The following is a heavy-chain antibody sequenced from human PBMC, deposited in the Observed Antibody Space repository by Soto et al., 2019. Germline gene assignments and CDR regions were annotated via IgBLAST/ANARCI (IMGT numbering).Heavy chain of an antibody. CDR1: GGSISSGGYY. V-gene: IGHV4-31*03. D-gene: IGHD2-15*01. Sequence: QVQLQESGPGLVKPSQTLSLTCTVSGGSISSGGYYWSWIRQHPGKGLEWIGYIYYSGSTYYNPSLNSRFTISVDTSKNQFSLKLSSVTAADTAVYYCARGGIVVVVAARDAFDIWGQGTMVTVSS. CDR2: IYYSGST. J-gene: IGHJ3*02. CDR3: ARGGIVVVVAARDAFDI.